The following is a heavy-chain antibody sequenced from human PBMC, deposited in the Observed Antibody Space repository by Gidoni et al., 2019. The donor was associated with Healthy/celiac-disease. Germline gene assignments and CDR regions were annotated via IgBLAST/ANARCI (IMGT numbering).Heavy chain of an antibody. CDR2: IKEDGSEK. CDR3: ARLRPGTYFDY. V-gene: IGHV3-7*01. Sequence: EVQVVESGGGLVQPGGSLRLSCVPSGFTFSPNWLSWVRQAPGKGLEWVANIKEDGSEKYYVDSVKGRFTISRDNAKNSLYLQMNSLRVEDTAVFYCARLRPGTYFDYWGQGTLVTVSS. D-gene: IGHD3-10*01. J-gene: IGHJ4*02. CDR1: GFTFSPNW.